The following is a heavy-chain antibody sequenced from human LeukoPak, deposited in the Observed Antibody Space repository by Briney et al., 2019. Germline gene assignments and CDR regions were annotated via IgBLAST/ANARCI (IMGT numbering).Heavy chain of an antibody. V-gene: IGHV3-73*01. J-gene: IGHJ3*02. CDR2: IRSKANGYTT. CDR1: GFSFSGSA. CDR3: TRLGGGDAFYI. Sequence: GGSLRLSCAASGFSFSGSALHWVRQAPGKGLEWVGRIRSKANGYTTAYGASMKGRFTISRDDSKRTAYVQMNSLKIEDTAVYYCTRLGGGDAFYIWGPGTMVTVSS.